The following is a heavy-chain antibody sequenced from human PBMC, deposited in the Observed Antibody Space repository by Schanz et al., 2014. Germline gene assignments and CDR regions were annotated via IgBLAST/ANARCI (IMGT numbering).Heavy chain of an antibody. CDR3: ARGGYSSGWYDRDIARFDY. D-gene: IGHD6-19*01. CDR1: GYTFNNYTYV. CDR2: ISAYNGNT. Sequence: QVLQLQSGSELKKPGTSVKVSCKASGYTFNNYTYVMIWVRQAPGQGLEWMGWISAYNGNTNYAQKLQGRVTMTTDTSTSTAYMELRSLRSDDTAVYYCARGGYSSGWYDRDIARFDYCGQGTLVTVSS. J-gene: IGHJ4*02. V-gene: IGHV1-18*01.